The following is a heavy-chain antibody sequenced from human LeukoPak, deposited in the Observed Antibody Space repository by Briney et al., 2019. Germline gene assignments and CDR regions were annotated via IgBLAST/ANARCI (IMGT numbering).Heavy chain of an antibody. CDR2: ITRSNSAK. CDR3: AGDRGYLQFDY. V-gene: IGHV3-48*04. CDR1: GFTFSSYS. D-gene: IGHD3-10*01. Sequence: AGGSLRLSCVASGFTFSSYSMNWVRQAPGKGLEWVSYITRSNSAKFYADSVKGRFTISRDNAENSLYLQLNSLRAEDTAMYYCAGDRGYLQFDYWGQGTLVTVSS. J-gene: IGHJ4*02.